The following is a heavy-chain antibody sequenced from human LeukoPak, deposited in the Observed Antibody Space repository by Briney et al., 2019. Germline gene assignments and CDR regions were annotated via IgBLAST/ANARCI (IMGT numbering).Heavy chain of an antibody. Sequence: GGSLRLSCAASGISLTTYAVHWVRQTPGRGLEWVALISYDGSDKYYANSVRGRLTISRDNSKSTVFLQMNSLRPEDTAVYYCAREYCGTDCYSGLDYWGQGILVTVSS. V-gene: IGHV3-30*04. CDR1: GISLTTYA. CDR3: AREYCGTDCYSGLDY. J-gene: IGHJ4*02. D-gene: IGHD2-21*02. CDR2: ISYDGSDK.